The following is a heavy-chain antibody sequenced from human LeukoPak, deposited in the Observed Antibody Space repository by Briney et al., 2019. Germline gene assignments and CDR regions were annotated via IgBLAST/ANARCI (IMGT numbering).Heavy chain of an antibody. CDR2: IYTSGST. V-gene: IGHV4-4*07. D-gene: IGHD2-21*02. CDR1: GGSISSYY. CDR3: ARDNVVVTAIPFDY. Sequence: SETLSLTCTVSGGSISSYYWSWIRQPAGKGLEWIGRIYTSGSTNYNPSLKSRVTMSVDTSKNQFSLKLSSVTAADTAVYYCARDNVVVTAIPFDYWWQGTLVTVSS. J-gene: IGHJ4*02.